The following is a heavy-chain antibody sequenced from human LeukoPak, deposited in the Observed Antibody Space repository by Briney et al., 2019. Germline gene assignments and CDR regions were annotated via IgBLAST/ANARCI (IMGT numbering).Heavy chain of an antibody. CDR1: GFTFSGSA. Sequence: GGSLRLSCAASGFTFSGSAMHWVRQASGKGLEWAGRIRSKVNSYATKYAASVKGRFTISRDDSKNTAYLQMNSLKTEDTAVYYCTRSYYQNWFDPWGQGTLVTVSS. CDR3: TRSYYQNWFDP. V-gene: IGHV3-73*01. CDR2: IRSKVNSYAT. D-gene: IGHD3-10*01. J-gene: IGHJ5*02.